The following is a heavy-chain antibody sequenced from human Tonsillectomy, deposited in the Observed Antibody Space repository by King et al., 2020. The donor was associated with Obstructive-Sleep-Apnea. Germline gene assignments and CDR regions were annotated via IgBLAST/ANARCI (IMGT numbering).Heavy chain of an antibody. Sequence: VQLVKSGAEVKKPGASVKVSCKASGYTFTSYYMHWVRQAPGQGLEWMGIINPSGGSTSYAQKFQGRVTMTRDTSTSTVYMELSSLRSEDTAVYYCARDSHYYGSGSYYIAEYYYYGMDVWGQGTTVTVSS. V-gene: IGHV1-46*01. D-gene: IGHD3-10*01. J-gene: IGHJ6*02. CDR3: ARDSHYYGSGSYYIAEYYYYGMDV. CDR2: INPSGGST. CDR1: GYTFTSYY.